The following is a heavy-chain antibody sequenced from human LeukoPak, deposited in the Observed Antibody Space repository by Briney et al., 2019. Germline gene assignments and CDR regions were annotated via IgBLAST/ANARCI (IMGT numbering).Heavy chain of an antibody. Sequence: PGGSLRLSCAASGFTFSSYGMHWVRQAPGKGLEWVAVISYDGSNKYYADSVKGRFTISRDNSKNTLYLQMNSLRAEDTAVYYCAKVDYYDSSGHFDYWGQGTLVTVSS. CDR3: AKVDYYDSSGHFDY. V-gene: IGHV3-30*18. J-gene: IGHJ4*02. CDR2: ISYDGSNK. CDR1: GFTFSSYG. D-gene: IGHD3-22*01.